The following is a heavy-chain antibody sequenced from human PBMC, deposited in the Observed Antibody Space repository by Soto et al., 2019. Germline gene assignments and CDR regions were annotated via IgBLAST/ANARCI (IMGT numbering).Heavy chain of an antibody. CDR1: GFTFSNYW. V-gene: IGHV3-74*01. Sequence: EVQLVQSGGELVQPGGSLRLSCAASGFTFSNYWMHWVRQAPGKGLVWVSRIDPAGNPNYADSVKGRFTISRDNAENTLFLQMNSLRAEDTALYYCVRGASAWNGIDYWGQGTLVTVSP. J-gene: IGHJ4*02. CDR2: IDPAGNP. CDR3: VRGASAWNGIDY. D-gene: IGHD1-1*01.